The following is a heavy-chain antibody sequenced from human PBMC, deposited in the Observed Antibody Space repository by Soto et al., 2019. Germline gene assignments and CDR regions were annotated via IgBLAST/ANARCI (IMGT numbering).Heavy chain of an antibody. V-gene: IGHV1-18*04. CDR3: ARVGPISGSYAAFDI. D-gene: IGHD1-26*01. CDR1: GYPFTTYG. J-gene: IGHJ3*02. Sequence: GASVKVSCKASGYPFTTYGISWVRQAPGQGLEWMGWISTYNGDTEYPQSLQGRVTMTRDTSTATAYMELRSLRSDDTAVYYCARVGPISGSYAAFDIWGQGTMVTVSS. CDR2: ISTYNGDT.